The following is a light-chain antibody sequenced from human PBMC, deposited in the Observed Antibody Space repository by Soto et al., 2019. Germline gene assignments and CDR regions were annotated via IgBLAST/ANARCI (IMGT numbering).Light chain of an antibody. J-gene: IGKJ1*01. CDR1: QNIGNW. CDR3: QQYDSYPWT. V-gene: IGKV1-5*03. Sequence: IRMTQSPSTQSASIGDRVTITCRASQNIGNWLAWYQQKPGRAPKLLMYEASSLESGVPSRFSGSGSETEFTLSISGLQPDDFATYYYQQYDSYPWTLGQGTKVKIK. CDR2: EAS.